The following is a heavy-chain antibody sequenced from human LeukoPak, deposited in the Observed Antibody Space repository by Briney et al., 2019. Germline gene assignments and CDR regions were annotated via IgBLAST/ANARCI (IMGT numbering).Heavy chain of an antibody. CDR2: IYSGGST. CDR3: ARDPAEGTDYGDFDY. Sequence: GGSLRLSCAASGFTVSSNYMSWVRQAPGKGLEWVSVIYSGGSTYYADSVKGRFTISRDNSKNTLYLQMNSLRAEDTAVYYCARDPAEGTDYGDFDYWGQGTLVIVSS. D-gene: IGHD4-17*01. CDR1: GFTVSSNY. V-gene: IGHV3-66*01. J-gene: IGHJ4*02.